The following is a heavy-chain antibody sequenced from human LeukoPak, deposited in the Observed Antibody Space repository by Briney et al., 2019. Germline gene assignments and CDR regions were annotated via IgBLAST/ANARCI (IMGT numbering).Heavy chain of an antibody. V-gene: IGHV3-74*01. CDR1: GFTFSSYW. D-gene: IGHD6-19*01. Sequence: GGSLRLSCAASGFTFSSYWMHWVRQAAGKGLVWVLRINSDGSSTSYADSVKGRFTISRDNAKNTLYLQMNSLRAEDTAVYYCARDGVAGYSSGWYGNDAFDIWGQGTMVTVSS. CDR3: ARDGVAGYSSGWYGNDAFDI. J-gene: IGHJ3*02. CDR2: INSDGSST.